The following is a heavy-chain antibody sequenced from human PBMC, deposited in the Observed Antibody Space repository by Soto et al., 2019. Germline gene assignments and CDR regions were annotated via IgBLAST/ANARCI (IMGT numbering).Heavy chain of an antibody. Sequence: EVQLVESGGGLVKPGGSLRLSCAASGFTFSSYSMNWVRQAPGKGLEWVSSISSSSSYIYYADSVKGRFTISRDNAKNSLYLQMNSLRAEDTAVYYCGYDFWSGGPVSQPYNWFDPWGQGTLVTVSS. J-gene: IGHJ5*02. CDR1: GFTFSSYS. CDR2: ISSSSSYI. V-gene: IGHV3-21*01. CDR3: GYDFWSGGPVSQPYNWFDP. D-gene: IGHD3-3*01.